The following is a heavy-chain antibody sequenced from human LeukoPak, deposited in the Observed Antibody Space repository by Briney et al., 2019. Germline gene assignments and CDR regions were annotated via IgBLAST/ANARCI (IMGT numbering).Heavy chain of an antibody. CDR2: ISGNNGNT. CDR1: GYTFISYG. CDR3: ARDGIGDHFWSLFDY. V-gene: IGHV1-18*01. Sequence: ASVKVSCKTSGYTFISYGISWVRQAPGQGLEWMGWISGNNGNTNYEQKVQGRVTMTTDTSTNTAYMELRSLRSDDTAVYYCARDGIGDHFWSLFDYWGQGTLVTVSS. D-gene: IGHD3-3*02. J-gene: IGHJ4*02.